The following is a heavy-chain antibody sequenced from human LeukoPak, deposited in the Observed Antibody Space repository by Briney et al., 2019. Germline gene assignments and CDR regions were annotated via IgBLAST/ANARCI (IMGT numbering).Heavy chain of an antibody. D-gene: IGHD2-2*02. V-gene: IGHV7-4-1*02. CDR3: ARALLVGYCSSTSCYIWDYYYYYYMDV. Sequence: ASVKVSCKASGGTFSSYAISWVRQAPGQGLEWMGWINTNTGNPTYAQGFTGRFVFSLDTSVSTAYLQISSLKAEDTAVYYCARALLVGYCSSTSCYIWDYYYYYYMDVWGKGTTVTVSS. J-gene: IGHJ6*03. CDR1: GGTFSSYA. CDR2: INTNTGNP.